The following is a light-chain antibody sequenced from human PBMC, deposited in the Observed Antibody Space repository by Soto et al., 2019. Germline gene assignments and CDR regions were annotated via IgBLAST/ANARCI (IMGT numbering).Light chain of an antibody. CDR1: QSFPTRS. CDR3: QHYGSSPIT. CDR2: AAS. J-gene: IGKJ5*01. Sequence: ELVLTQSPVTLSLSPGDRATLSCRASQSFPTRSLAWYQWRPGQPPKLLIRAASSRAAGIPDRFTGTGSGTDFTLTINGLEPEDSAVYYCQHYGSSPITFGQGTRLEIK. V-gene: IGKV3-20*01.